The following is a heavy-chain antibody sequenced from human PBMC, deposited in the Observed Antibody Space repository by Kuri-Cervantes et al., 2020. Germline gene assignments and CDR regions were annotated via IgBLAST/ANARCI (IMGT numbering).Heavy chain of an antibody. CDR2: INPSGGST. CDR3: ARPINAYGSGSYYNVQYYYGMDV. CDR1: GYTFTSYY. D-gene: IGHD3-10*01. J-gene: IGHJ6*02. V-gene: IGHV1-46*01. Sequence: ASVKVSCKASGYTFTSYYMHWVRQAPGQGLEWMGIINPSGGSTSYAQKFQGRVTMTTDTSTSTAYMELRSLRSDDTAVYYCARPINAYGSGSYYNVQYYYGMDVWGQGTTVTVSS.